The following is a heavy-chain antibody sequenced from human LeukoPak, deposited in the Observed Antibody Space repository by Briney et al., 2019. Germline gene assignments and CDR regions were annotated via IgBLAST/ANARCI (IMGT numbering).Heavy chain of an antibody. CDR3: AREFITMVRGVRGYFDY. CDR2: IYYSGST. J-gene: IGHJ4*02. CDR1: GGSISSYY. V-gene: IGHV4-59*12. Sequence: PSETLSLTCTVSGGSISSYYWSWIRQPPGKGLEWIGYIYYSGSTNYNPSLKSRVTISVDTSKNQFSLKLSSVTAADTAVYYCAREFITMVRGVRGYFDYWGQGTLVTVSS. D-gene: IGHD3-10*01.